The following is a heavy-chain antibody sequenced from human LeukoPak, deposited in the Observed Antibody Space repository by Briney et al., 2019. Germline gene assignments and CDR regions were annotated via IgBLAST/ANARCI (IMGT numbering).Heavy chain of an antibody. J-gene: IGHJ4*02. CDR1: GFTFGSYG. D-gene: IGHD1-26*01. CDR3: AKTGGRGAAWSKGSY. V-gene: IGHV3-30*02. CDR2: IRSDGSNK. Sequence: GGSLRLSCAASGFTFGSYGMHWVRQAPGKGLEWVTFIRSDGSNKYYADSVKGRFTISRDNSKNTLYLQMNSLRADDTALYFCAKTGGRGAAWSKGSYWGQGTLVTVSS.